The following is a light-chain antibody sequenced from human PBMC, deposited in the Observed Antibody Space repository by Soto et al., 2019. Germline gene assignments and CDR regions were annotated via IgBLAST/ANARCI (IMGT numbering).Light chain of an antibody. J-gene: IGKJ4*01. CDR2: EAS. CDR1: QTINNR. CDR3: QQYQGHSLT. Sequence: DIRMTQSPSTLSASVGDRVTITCRTSQTINNRLAWYQKKSGKGPKLLISEASSLENGVPSRFSGSGSGTEFTLTISSLQPEDFATYYCQQYQGHSLTFGGGTKVEIK. V-gene: IGKV1-5*03.